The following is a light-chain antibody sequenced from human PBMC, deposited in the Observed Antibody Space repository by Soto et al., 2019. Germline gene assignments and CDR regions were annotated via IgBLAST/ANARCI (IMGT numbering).Light chain of an antibody. CDR1: QSILSW. J-gene: IGKJ1*01. V-gene: IGKV1-5*03. CDR3: QQYDSFSWT. CDR2: KAY. Sequence: DIQMNQSPSSLSASVGDRVTITCRASQSILSWLAWYQQKPGKAPKLLIYKAYSLESGVPSRFSGSGSGTEFTLTISRLQPDDSATYYCQQYDSFSWTFGQGTKVE.